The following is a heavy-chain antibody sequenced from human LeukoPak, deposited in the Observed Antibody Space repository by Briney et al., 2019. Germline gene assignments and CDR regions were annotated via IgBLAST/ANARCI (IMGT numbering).Heavy chain of an antibody. CDR1: GASISSSNYY. Sequence: SETLSLTCAVSGASISSSNYYWGWVRQSPGKGLEWVGNIYSSGNTYYNASLKSRVTMYMDTSKNQFSLKLSSVTAADTAVYYCARAVTAAGPIYYYYYMDVWGKGTTVTIAS. V-gene: IGHV4-39*07. D-gene: IGHD6-13*01. CDR3: ARAVTAAGPIYYYYYMDV. J-gene: IGHJ6*03. CDR2: IYSSGNT.